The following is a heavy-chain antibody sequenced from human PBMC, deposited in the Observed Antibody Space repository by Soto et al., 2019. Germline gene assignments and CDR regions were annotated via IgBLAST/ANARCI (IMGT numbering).Heavy chain of an antibody. CDR3: ARDLLSFRREPNKYYFDY. CDR2: IIPIFGTA. Sequence: ASVKVSCKASGGTFSSYAISWVRQAPGQGLEWMGGIIPIFGTANYAQKFQGRVTITADESTSTAYMELSSLRSEDTAVYYCARDLLSFRREPNKYYFDYWGQGTLVTVSS. J-gene: IGHJ4*02. CDR1: GGTFSSYA. D-gene: IGHD7-27*01. V-gene: IGHV1-69*13.